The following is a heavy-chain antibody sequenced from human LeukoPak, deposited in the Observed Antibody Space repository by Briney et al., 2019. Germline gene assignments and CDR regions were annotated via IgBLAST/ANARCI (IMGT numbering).Heavy chain of an antibody. CDR2: ISSNGGRT. CDR3: AREDYSAYAFDI. CDR1: GFTFSSYP. V-gene: IGHV3-64*01. D-gene: IGHD4-11*01. J-gene: IGHJ3*02. Sequence: GGSLRLSCAASGFTFSSYPMHWVRQAPGRGLEYLATISSNGGRTYYANSVKGRFTISRDNSKNTLYLQMGSLRAEDMAVYYCAREDYSAYAFDIWGQGTMVTVSS.